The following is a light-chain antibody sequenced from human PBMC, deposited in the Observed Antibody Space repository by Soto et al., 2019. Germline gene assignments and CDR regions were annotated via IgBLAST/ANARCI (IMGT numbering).Light chain of an antibody. V-gene: IGKV1-9*01. CDR3: QHLNGYPRT. Sequence: DIQLTQSPSFLSASVGDRVTITCRASQDISSYLAWYQQNPGKAPKLLIYAASTLQSGVPSRFSGSGSGTEFTLTISSLQPEDFATYYCQHLNGYPRTFGQGAKVEIK. J-gene: IGKJ1*01. CDR1: QDISSY. CDR2: AAS.